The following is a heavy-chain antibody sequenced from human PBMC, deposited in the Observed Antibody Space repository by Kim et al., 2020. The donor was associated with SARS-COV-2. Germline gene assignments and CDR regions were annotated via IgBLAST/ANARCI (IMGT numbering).Heavy chain of an antibody. D-gene: IGHD2-15*01. V-gene: IGHV3-23*01. CDR1: GFTFSSYA. Sequence: GGSLRLSCATSGFTFSSYAMTWVRQSPGKGLEWVSSISDSAARTYYADSVKGRFTISRDNSRDTLYLQMDSLRVEDTALYYCAKGRDKTKYGMDVWGQGTTSPSP. CDR2: ISDSAART. J-gene: IGHJ6*02. CDR3: AKGRDKTKYGMDV.